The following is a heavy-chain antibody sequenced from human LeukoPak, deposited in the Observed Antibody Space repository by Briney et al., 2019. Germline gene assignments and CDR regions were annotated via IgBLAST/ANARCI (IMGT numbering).Heavy chain of an antibody. V-gene: IGHV4-4*07. CDR2: IHINISGGN. CDR1: GDSISNYW. CDR3: ARSELLWFGKVNSGFDF. J-gene: IGHJ4*02. Sequence: SETLSLTCTVSGDSISNYWWNWIRLPAGKGLEWIGRIHINISGGNNYNPSLRSRVTMSLDTSKNQFSLQLTSVTAADTAMYYCARSELLWFGKVNSGFDFWGQGTLVTVSS. D-gene: IGHD3-10*01.